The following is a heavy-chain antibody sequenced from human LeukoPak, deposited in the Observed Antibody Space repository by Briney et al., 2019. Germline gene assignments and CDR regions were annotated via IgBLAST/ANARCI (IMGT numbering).Heavy chain of an antibody. CDR2: ISSSGGRT. J-gene: IGHJ4*02. V-gene: IGHV3-23*01. D-gene: IGHD3/OR15-3a*01. CDR3: AKDGSMILRIDY. CDR1: GFTFSNSG. Sequence: PGGTLRLSCAASGFTFSNSGMSWVRQAPGKGLEWVSAISSSGGRTYSADSVKGRFTISRDNSKNTLYLQMNSLRAEDTAVYYCAKDGSMILRIDYWGQGTLVTVSS.